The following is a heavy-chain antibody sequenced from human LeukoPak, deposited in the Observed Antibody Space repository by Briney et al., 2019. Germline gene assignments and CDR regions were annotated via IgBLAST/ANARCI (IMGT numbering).Heavy chain of an antibody. CDR2: INPSGGST. V-gene: IGHV1-46*01. D-gene: IGHD3-16*01. CDR1: GGTFSSYA. CDR3: AREGGFPRLYYYMDV. J-gene: IGHJ6*03. Sequence: ASVKVSCKASGGTFSSYAISWVRQAPGQGLEWMGMINPSGGSTSYAQKFQGRVTMTRDTSTSTVYMELSSLRSEDTAVYYCAREGGFPRLYYYMDVWGKGTTVTVSS.